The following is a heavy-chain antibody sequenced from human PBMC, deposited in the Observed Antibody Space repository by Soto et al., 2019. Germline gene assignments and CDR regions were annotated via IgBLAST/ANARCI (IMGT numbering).Heavy chain of an antibody. CDR3: ARRARDGLDP. V-gene: IGHV4-39*01. CDR2: IYYSGST. CDR1: GGSISSSSYY. J-gene: IGHJ5*02. D-gene: IGHD3-10*01. Sequence: QLQLQESGPGLVKPSETLSLTCTVSGGSISSSSYYWGWIRQPPGKGLEWIGSIYYSGSTYYNPSLQGRVTISVDTSKNPFSLKLSYVTAADTAVYSCARRARDGLDPWGQGTLVTVSS.